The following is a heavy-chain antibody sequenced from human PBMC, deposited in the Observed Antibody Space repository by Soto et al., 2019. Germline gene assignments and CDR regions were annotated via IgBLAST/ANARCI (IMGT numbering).Heavy chain of an antibody. CDR3: ARDPKTSGGQHWAFNYFDS. V-gene: IGHV3-30-3*01. D-gene: IGHD7-27*01. J-gene: IGHJ4*02. CDR2: ISYDGTNK. Sequence: VGSLRLSCAASGFSFSISPMHWVRQAPGKGPEWVALISYDGTNKFYADSVKGRFTISRDNSKSTLYLQVGSLRPEDAAVYYCARDPKTSGGQHWAFNYFDSWGQGTLVTVSS. CDR1: GFSFSISP.